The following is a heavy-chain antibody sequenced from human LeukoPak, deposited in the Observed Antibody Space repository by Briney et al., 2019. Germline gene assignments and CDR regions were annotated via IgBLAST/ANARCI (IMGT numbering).Heavy chain of an antibody. CDR2: IIPIFGIA. Sequence: GASLELSCAASGVTFSSYAMRWVRQAPGQGLEWMGGIIPIFGIANYAQTVKGRVTITRDKSKSTVYLELNSLRSEDTAVYYCARDTRISMVRGVIKSYYFDYWGQGTLVTVSS. D-gene: IGHD3-10*01. V-gene: IGHV1-69*17. J-gene: IGHJ4*02. CDR1: GVTFSSYA. CDR3: ARDTRISMVRGVIKSYYFDY.